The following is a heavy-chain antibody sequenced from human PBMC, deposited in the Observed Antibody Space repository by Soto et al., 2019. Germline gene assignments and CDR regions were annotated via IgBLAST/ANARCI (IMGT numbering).Heavy chain of an antibody. CDR1: GFTFSSYA. V-gene: IGHV3-23*01. CDR2: ISGSGGST. Sequence: GGSLRLSCAASGFTFSSYAMSWVRQAPGKGLEWVSAISGSGGSTYYADSVKGRFTISRDNSKNTLYLQMNSLRAEDTAVYYCAKTQTAGIAVAGTFEYFDYWGQGTLVTVSS. J-gene: IGHJ4*02. D-gene: IGHD6-19*01. CDR3: AKTQTAGIAVAGTFEYFDY.